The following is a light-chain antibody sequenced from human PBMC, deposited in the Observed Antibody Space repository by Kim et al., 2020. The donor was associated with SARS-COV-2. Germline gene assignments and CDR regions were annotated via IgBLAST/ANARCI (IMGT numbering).Light chain of an antibody. J-gene: IGLJ3*02. Sequence: QSVLTQPPSVSGSPGQRVTISCTGSSCDIGACYDVYWYQQLPGKAPKLLIFDDTRRPSGVPDRVSGSKSGTSASLAITGLQAEDEADYYCQSYDSRLSGWVFGGGTQLTVL. CDR3: QSYDSRLSGWV. V-gene: IGLV1-40*01. CDR2: DDT. CDR1: SCDIGACYD.